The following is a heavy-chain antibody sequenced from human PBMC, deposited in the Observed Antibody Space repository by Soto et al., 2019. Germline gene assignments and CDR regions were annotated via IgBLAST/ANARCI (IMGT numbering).Heavy chain of an antibody. Sequence: GGSLRLSCAASGFTFNIYGMTWVRQAPGKGLEWVSAISVSGGSTYYADSVKGRFTISRDNSKNTLYLQMNSLRADDTAVYYCAKTLRYFDWSVDSWGQGTLVTVSS. D-gene: IGHD3-9*01. CDR3: AKTLRYFDWSVDS. J-gene: IGHJ4*02. CDR2: ISVSGGST. V-gene: IGHV3-23*01. CDR1: GFTFNIYG.